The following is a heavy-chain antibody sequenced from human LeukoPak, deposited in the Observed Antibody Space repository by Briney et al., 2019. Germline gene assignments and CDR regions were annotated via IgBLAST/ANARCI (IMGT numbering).Heavy chain of an antibody. V-gene: IGHV4-59*01. Sequence: SETLSLTCTVSGGSISRYYWSWIRRPPGKGLEWIGYIDDSGNTNYNPSLKSQVTISVDKSRNQFSLKLSFVTAADTAMYYCARSDYHNSGSHTVFDAFDIWGQGTRVTVSS. CDR1: GGSISRYY. D-gene: IGHD3-10*01. CDR2: IDDSGNT. J-gene: IGHJ3*02. CDR3: ARSDYHNSGSHTVFDAFDI.